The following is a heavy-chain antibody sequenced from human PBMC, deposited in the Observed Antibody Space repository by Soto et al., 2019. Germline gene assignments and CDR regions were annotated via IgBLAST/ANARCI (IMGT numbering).Heavy chain of an antibody. J-gene: IGHJ4*02. CDR3: ARDGTYSSGWYFDY. CDR1: GYTFTGYY. D-gene: IGHD6-19*01. Sequence: AXVKVSCKASGYTFTGYYMHWVRQAPGQGLEWMGWINPNSGGTNYAQKFQGWVTMTRDTSISTAYMELSRLRSDDTAVYYCARDGTYSSGWYFDYWGQGTLVTXSS. V-gene: IGHV1-2*04. CDR2: INPNSGGT.